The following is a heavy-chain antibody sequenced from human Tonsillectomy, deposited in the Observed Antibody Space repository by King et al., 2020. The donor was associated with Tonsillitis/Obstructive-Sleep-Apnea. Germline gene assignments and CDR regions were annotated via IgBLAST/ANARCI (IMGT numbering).Heavy chain of an antibody. D-gene: IGHD6-19*01. V-gene: IGHV4-59*12. CDR1: GGSISSYY. CDR3: AGVVATVAAKNYYYYMGV. J-gene: IGHJ6*03. CDR2: IHYSGST. Sequence: QLQESGPGLVKPSETLSLTCSVSGGSISSYYWTWIRQSPGKGLEWIGYIHYSGSTNYNPSLKSRATISVDTAKNQFSLKLSSVTAADTAVYYCAGVVATVAAKNYYYYMGVWGKGTTVPVSS.